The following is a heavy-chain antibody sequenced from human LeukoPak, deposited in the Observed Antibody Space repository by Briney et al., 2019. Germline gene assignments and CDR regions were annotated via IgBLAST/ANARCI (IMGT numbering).Heavy chain of an antibody. Sequence: ASVKVSCKASGYTFTSYDINWVRQATGQGLEWMGWMNPNSGYTGYAQKFQGRVTITRNTSISTAYMELSSLRSEDTAVYYCASGSRVVRWLGSGSCYFGYWGQGTLVTVSS. J-gene: IGHJ4*02. V-gene: IGHV1-8*03. CDR3: ASGSRVVRWLGSGSCYFGY. D-gene: IGHD5-24*01. CDR1: GYTFTSYD. CDR2: MNPNSGYT.